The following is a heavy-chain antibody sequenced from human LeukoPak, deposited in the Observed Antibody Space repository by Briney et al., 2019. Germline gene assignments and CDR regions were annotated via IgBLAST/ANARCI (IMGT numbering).Heavy chain of an antibody. CDR3: ARGRDDSSVHHYFDY. CDR1: GFTVEAHF. J-gene: IGHJ4*02. Sequence: AGGSLRLSCAASGFTVEAHFMSWVRQAPGKGLEWVSVLYHGDRTYYADSVKGRFTISRDSSENTVYLQMKSLRDEDTAVYYCARGRDDSSVHHYFDYWGQGALVTVSS. V-gene: IGHV3-66*02. D-gene: IGHD3-22*01. CDR2: LYHGDRT.